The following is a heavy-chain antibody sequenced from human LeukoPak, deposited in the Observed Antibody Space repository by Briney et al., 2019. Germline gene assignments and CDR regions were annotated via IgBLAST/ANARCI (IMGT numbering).Heavy chain of an antibody. J-gene: IGHJ3*01. CDR1: GGSFSDYY. V-gene: IGHV4-34*01. D-gene: IGHD4-11*01. CDR2: ITYSGST. Sequence: SETLSLTCADYGGSFSDYYWSWIRRPPGKGLEWIGEITYSGSTNYNPSLKSRVSISVDTPKNQFSLKLTSVTAADTAVYFCARSYDYSSSLAFDVWGQGTMVTVSS. CDR3: ARSYDYSSSLAFDV.